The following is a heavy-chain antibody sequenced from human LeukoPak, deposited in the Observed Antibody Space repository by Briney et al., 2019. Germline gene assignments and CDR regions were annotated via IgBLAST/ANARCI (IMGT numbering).Heavy chain of an antibody. D-gene: IGHD6-13*01. CDR2: IYYTGST. J-gene: IGHJ6*03. V-gene: IGHV4-39*01. CDR1: GGSISSSSYY. Sequence: SETLSLTCTVSGGSISSSSYYWGWVRQPPGKGLEWIGSIYYTGSTYYNPSLKSRVTISVDTSKNQFSLKLSSVTAADTAVYYCAGASSSRVVGGLYYYYYMDVWGKGTTVTVSS. CDR3: AGASSSRVVGGLYYYYYMDV.